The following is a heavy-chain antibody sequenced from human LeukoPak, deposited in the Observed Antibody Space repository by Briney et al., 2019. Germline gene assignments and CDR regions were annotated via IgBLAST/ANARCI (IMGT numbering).Heavy chain of an antibody. J-gene: IGHJ5*02. CDR1: GFTFSDYG. CDR2: IWYDGTNK. Sequence: GGSLRLSCAASGFTFSDYGIHWVRQAPGKGLEWVAVIWYDGTNKYYGDSVKGRFTISRDNSKNTLYLQMNSLGAEDTAVYYCAKDRGSYSTTAASWGQGTLVTVSS. V-gene: IGHV3-33*06. CDR3: AKDRGSYSTTAAS. D-gene: IGHD1-26*01.